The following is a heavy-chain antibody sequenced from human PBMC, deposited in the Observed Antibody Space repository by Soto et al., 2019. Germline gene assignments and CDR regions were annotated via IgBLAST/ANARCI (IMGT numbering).Heavy chain of an antibody. Sequence: GGSLRLSCAASGFTFSAYYMSWIRQAPGKGLEWVSYISSTSVYTNYADSVKGRFTISRDNAKNALYLQMGTLRAEDTAVYYCARANTYCGGDCYFDAFDIWGRGTMVTVSS. J-gene: IGHJ3*02. CDR3: ARANTYCGGDCYFDAFDI. D-gene: IGHD2-21*02. V-gene: IGHV3-11*06. CDR1: GFTFSAYY. CDR2: ISSTSVYT.